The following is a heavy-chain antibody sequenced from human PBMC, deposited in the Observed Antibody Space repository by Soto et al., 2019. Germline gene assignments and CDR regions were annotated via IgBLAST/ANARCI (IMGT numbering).Heavy chain of an antibody. D-gene: IGHD6-19*01. V-gene: IGHV3-30-3*01. J-gene: IGHJ4*02. CDR2: ISYDGSNK. CDR1: GFTFSSYA. Sequence: QVQLVESGGGVVQPGRSLRLSCVASGFTFSSYAMHWVRQAPGKGLEWVAVISYDGSNKYYADSVKGRFTISRDNSKNTLYLQMNSLRAEDTAVYYCARGKQWLDPFDYWGQGTLVTVSS. CDR3: ARGKQWLDPFDY.